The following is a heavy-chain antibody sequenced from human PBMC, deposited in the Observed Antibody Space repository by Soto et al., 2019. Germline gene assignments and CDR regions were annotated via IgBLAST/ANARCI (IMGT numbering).Heavy chain of an antibody. V-gene: IGHV3-30-3*01. CDR3: ARARAAMADDAFDI. D-gene: IGHD5-18*01. CDR2: ISYDGSNK. CDR1: GFTFSSYA. J-gene: IGHJ3*02. Sequence: PGGSLRLSCAASGFTFSSYAMHWVRQAPGKGLEWVAVISYDGSNKYYADSVKGRFTISRDNSKNTLYLQMNSLRAEDTAVYYCARARAAMADDAFDIWGQGTMVTVSS.